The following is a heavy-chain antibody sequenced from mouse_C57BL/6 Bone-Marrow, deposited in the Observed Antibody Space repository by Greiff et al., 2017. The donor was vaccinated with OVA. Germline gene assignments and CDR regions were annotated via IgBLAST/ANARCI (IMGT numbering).Heavy chain of an antibody. CDR3: AREDYGSSYLYWYFDV. Sequence: EVKLVESGGGLVKPGGSLKLSCAASGFTFSSYAMSWVRQTPEKRLEWVATISDGGSYTYYPDNVKGRFTISRDNAKNNLYLQMSHLKSEDTAMYYCAREDYGSSYLYWYFDVWGTGTTVTVSS. V-gene: IGHV5-4*01. CDR2: ISDGGSYT. D-gene: IGHD1-1*01. J-gene: IGHJ1*03. CDR1: GFTFSSYA.